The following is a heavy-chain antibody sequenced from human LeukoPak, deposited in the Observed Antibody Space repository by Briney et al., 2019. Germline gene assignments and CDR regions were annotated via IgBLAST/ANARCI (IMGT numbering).Heavy chain of an antibody. V-gene: IGHV3-23*01. Sequence: GGSLRLSCAASGFTFSSYAMSWVRQAPGKGLEWVSAISGSGGSTHYADSVKGRFTISRDNSKNTLYLQMNSLRAEDTAVYYCAKSPLPLAAAGTNYWGQGTLVTVSS. D-gene: IGHD6-13*01. CDR1: GFTFSSYA. J-gene: IGHJ4*02. CDR3: AKSPLPLAAAGTNY. CDR2: ISGSGGST.